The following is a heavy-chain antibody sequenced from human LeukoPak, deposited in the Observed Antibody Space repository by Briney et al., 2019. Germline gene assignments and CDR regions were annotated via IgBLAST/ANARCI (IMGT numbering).Heavy chain of an antibody. D-gene: IGHD4-23*01. V-gene: IGHV1-46*01. CDR1: GGTFTSYY. CDR2: INPSGGST. J-gene: IGHJ6*03. Sequence: ASVKVSCTASGGTFTSYYMHWVRQAPGQGLEWMGIINPSGGSTSYAQKFQGRVTMTRDTSTSTVYMELSSLRSEDTAVYYCARDDYGGNSGRYYYYYMDVWGKGTTVTVSS. CDR3: ARDDYGGNSGRYYYYYMDV.